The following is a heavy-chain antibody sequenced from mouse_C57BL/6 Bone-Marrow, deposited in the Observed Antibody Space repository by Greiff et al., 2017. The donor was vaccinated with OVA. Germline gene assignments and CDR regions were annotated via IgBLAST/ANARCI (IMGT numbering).Heavy chain of an antibody. V-gene: IGHV14-3*01. CDR1: GFSFKNTY. D-gene: IGHD2-2*01. CDR2: IDPANGNT. J-gene: IGHJ4*01. Sequence: VQLQQSVAELVRPGASVKLSCTASGFSFKNTYMHWVKQRPEQGLEWIGRIDPANGNTKYAPTFQDKATITADTSSNTDYLQLSSLTSEDTAIYYCARGDGYDNAKDYWGQGTTVTV. CDR3: ARGDGYDNAKDY.